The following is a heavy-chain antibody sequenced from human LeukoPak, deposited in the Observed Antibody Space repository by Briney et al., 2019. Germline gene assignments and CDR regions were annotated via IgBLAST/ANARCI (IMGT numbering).Heavy chain of an antibody. CDR1: GGSFSDYY. D-gene: IGHD3-22*01. Sequence: SETLSLTCAVYGGSFSDYYWSWIRQPPGKGLEWIGEINHSGSTNYNPSLKSRVTISVDTSKNQFSLKLSSVTAADTAVYYCARGPHYYDSSGYFDYWGQGTLVTVSS. J-gene: IGHJ4*02. CDR2: INHSGST. V-gene: IGHV4-34*01. CDR3: ARGPHYYDSSGYFDY.